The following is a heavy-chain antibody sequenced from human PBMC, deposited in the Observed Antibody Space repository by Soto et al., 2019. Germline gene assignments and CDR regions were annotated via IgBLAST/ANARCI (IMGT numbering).Heavy chain of an antibody. Sequence: SETLSLTCTVSDVSISSYYWSWIRQSPGKGLEWIGYIHYSGSSNYNPSLKSRVTISVDTSKNQFSLNLSSVTAADTAVYYCARVMYYYDSSGYYFPFDYWGQGTLVTVSS. D-gene: IGHD3-22*01. CDR1: DVSISSYY. J-gene: IGHJ4*02. V-gene: IGHV4-59*01. CDR3: ARVMYYYDSSGYYFPFDY. CDR2: IHYSGSS.